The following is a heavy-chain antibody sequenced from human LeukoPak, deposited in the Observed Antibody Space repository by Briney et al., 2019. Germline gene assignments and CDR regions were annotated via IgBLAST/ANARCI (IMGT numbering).Heavy chain of an antibody. D-gene: IGHD6-19*01. Sequence: PSETRSLTCTVSGGSISSGGYYWSWIRQHPGKGLEWIGYIYYSGSTYYNPSLKSRVTISVDTSKNQFSLKLSSVTAADTAVYYCARDHWYLQGLLGDWGQGTLVTVSS. CDR2: IYYSGST. J-gene: IGHJ4*02. V-gene: IGHV4-31*03. CDR1: GGSISSGGYY. CDR3: ARDHWYLQGLLGD.